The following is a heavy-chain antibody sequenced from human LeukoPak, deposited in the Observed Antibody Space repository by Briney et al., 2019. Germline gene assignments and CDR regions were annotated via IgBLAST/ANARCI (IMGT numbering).Heavy chain of an antibody. CDR3: AKAFQRGWERDAFAF. V-gene: IGHV3-23*01. CDR2: ISGSGDTT. Sequence: GGSLGLSCAASGFTFSSYSMSWVRQAPGKGLEWVSLISGSGDTTNYADSVKGRFTISRDNSKNTLYLQMNSLGADDTAVYYCAKAFQRGWERDAFAFWGQGALVTVSS. CDR1: GFTFSSYS. J-gene: IGHJ3*01. D-gene: IGHD1-26*01.